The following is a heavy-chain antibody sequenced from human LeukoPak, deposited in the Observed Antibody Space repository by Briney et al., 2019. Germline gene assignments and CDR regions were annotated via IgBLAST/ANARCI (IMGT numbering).Heavy chain of an antibody. Sequence: SDTLSLTCTVSGGSISSYYWSWIRQPAGKGLEWIGRIYTSGTTNYNPSLKSRVTISVDTSKSQFSLKLNSVTAADTAVYYCARDRRDMVRGINIVRQYHYYYYMDVWGKGTTVTVSS. CDR1: GGSISSYY. J-gene: IGHJ6*03. CDR2: IYTSGTT. V-gene: IGHV4-4*07. CDR3: ARDRRDMVRGINIVRQYHYYYYMDV. D-gene: IGHD3-10*01.